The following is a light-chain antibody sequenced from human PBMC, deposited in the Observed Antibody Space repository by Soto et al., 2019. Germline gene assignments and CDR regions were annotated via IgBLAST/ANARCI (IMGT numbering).Light chain of an antibody. V-gene: IGKV1-5*03. CDR2: KAS. CDR3: QQYNRYSWT. Sequence: DIQMTQSPSTLSASVGDRVTITCRASQSISYWLAWYQQKPGKAPNLLIDKASSLKSGVPSRFSGSGSGTEFTLTISSLQADDFATYYCQQYNRYSWTFGQGTKVDIK. J-gene: IGKJ1*01. CDR1: QSISYW.